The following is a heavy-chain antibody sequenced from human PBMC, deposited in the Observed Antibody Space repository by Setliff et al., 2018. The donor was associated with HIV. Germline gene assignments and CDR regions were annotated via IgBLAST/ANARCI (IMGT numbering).Heavy chain of an antibody. D-gene: IGHD6-19*01. CDR1: GGSISSSSYY. J-gene: IGHJ5*02. V-gene: IGHV4-39*01. CDR3: ARLLAGGWYDHWGNWFDP. CDR2: IYYNGST. Sequence: PSETLSLTCTVSGGSISSSSYYWGWIRQPPGKGLEWIGSIYYNGSTYYNPSLKSRVTISVDTSKNQFSLKLSSVTAADTAVYYCARLLAGGWYDHWGNWFDPWGQGTLVAVSS.